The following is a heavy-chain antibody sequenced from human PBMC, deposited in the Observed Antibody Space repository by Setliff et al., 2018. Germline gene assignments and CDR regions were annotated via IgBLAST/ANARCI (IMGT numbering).Heavy chain of an antibody. CDR3: ARVTGVTTFGVIMKDFEF. V-gene: IGHV1-18*01. CDR2: ISGYSGDT. Sequence: ASVKVSCKASGCTFTSYSITWVRQAPGRGLEWLGWISGYSGDTSYALKFQDRVTLTTDTSTSTAYMEMRSLTSDDTAVYYCARVTGVTTFGVIMKDFEFWGQGTPVTVSS. D-gene: IGHD3-3*01. J-gene: IGHJ4*02. CDR1: GCTFTSYS.